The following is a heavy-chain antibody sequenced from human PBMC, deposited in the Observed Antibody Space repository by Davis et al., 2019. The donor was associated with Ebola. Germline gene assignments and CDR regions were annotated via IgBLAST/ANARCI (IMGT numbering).Heavy chain of an antibody. Sequence: PSETLSLTCTVSAGSISTYYWRWIPQPPGKGLEWIGYIYYSGSTNYNPSLKSRVTISVDTSKNQFSLKLSSVTAADTAVYYCAGLDILTGYYPALDYWGQGTLVTVSS. CDR3: AGLDILTGYYPALDY. D-gene: IGHD3-9*01. CDR1: AGSISTYY. V-gene: IGHV4-59*01. J-gene: IGHJ4*02. CDR2: IYYSGST.